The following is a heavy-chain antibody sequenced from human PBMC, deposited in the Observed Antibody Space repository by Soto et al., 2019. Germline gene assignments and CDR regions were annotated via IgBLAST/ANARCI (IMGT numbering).Heavy chain of an antibody. J-gene: IGHJ4*01. CDR3: ARDPTSDDLGYFDS. CDR1: GFTFSRYS. D-gene: IGHD3-16*01. V-gene: IGHV3-21*01. CDR2: ISSGSHYI. Sequence: EVQVVESGGGLVKPGGSLRLSCAASGFTFSRYSMNWVRQAPGKGLEWVSYISSGSHYIYYADSVKGRFTISRDNAKNSMFLQMNSLRAEVTAVYYCARDPTSDDLGYFDSWGQGTLVTVSS.